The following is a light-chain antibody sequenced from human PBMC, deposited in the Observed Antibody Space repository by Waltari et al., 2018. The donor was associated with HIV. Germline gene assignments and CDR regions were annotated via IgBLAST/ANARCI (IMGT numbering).Light chain of an antibody. CDR2: DAS. J-gene: IGKJ2*03. CDR3: QQRSNWPS. V-gene: IGKV3-11*01. CDR1: HSVTNF. Sequence: EIVLTQSPGTLSLSPGDRATLPCRASHSVTNFLAWYQQKPGQAPRLLIYDASTRAAGIPARFSGSGSGTDFTLTISILEPEDFAVYYCQQRSNWPSFGQGTRLDI.